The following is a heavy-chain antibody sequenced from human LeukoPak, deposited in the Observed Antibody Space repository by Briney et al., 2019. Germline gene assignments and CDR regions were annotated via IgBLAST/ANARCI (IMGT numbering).Heavy chain of an antibody. CDR1: GFTFSSYE. CDR2: ITGSGSNK. Sequence: GGSLRLSCAASGFTFSSYEMNWVRQAPGKGLEWVSYITGSGSNKNYADSVRGRFTISRDNAKNSLYLQMNSLRAEDTAVYYCARDSRGWYRSLDPWGLGTLVTVSS. D-gene: IGHD6-19*01. CDR3: ARDSRGWYRSLDP. J-gene: IGHJ5*02. V-gene: IGHV3-48*03.